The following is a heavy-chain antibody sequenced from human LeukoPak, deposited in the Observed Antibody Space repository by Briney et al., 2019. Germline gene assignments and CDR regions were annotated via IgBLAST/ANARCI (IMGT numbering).Heavy chain of an antibody. CDR1: GFTFSIYG. V-gene: IGHV3-33*06. Sequence: GRSLRLSCTAAGFTFSIYGMSWVRQAPGDGREWVAVIWCDRSNKVYVDSVKRRCTITRDNTKNTLYLEINSRPVEDTAVFYCAKGRGGLSNWVSDYWGQGTQVTVSS. CDR2: IWCDRSNK. J-gene: IGHJ4*02. CDR3: AKGRGGLSNWVSDY. D-gene: IGHD7-27*01.